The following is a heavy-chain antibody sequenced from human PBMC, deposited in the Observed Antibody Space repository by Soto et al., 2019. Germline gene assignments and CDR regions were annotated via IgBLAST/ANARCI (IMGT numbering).Heavy chain of an antibody. CDR3: AVHFWSGKRGPL. Sequence: VKVSCKASGYTFTCYYMHWVRQAPGQGLEWMGWINPNSGGTNYAQKFQGWVTMTRDTSISTAYMELSRLRSDDTAVYYCAVHFWSGKRGPLWGQGTLVTVSS. J-gene: IGHJ4*02. D-gene: IGHD3-3*02. CDR1: GYTFTCYY. V-gene: IGHV1-2*04. CDR2: INPNSGGT.